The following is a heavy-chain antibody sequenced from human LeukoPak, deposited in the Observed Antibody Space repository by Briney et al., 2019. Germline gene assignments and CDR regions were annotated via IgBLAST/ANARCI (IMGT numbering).Heavy chain of an antibody. Sequence: GGSLRLSCAASGFTFSSYAMHWVRQAPGKGREGVAVISYDGSNKYYADSVKGRFTISRDNSKNTLYLQMNSLRAEDTAVYYCAREWLHCSGGSCFDYWGQGTLVTVSS. CDR3: AREWLHCSGGSCFDY. V-gene: IGHV3-30*04. J-gene: IGHJ4*02. CDR2: ISYDGSNK. CDR1: GFTFSSYA. D-gene: IGHD2-15*01.